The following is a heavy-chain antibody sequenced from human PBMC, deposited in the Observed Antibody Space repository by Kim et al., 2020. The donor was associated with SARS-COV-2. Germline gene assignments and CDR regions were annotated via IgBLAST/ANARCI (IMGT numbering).Heavy chain of an antibody. Sequence: PPFQGHVTISADKSISTAYLQWSSLKASDTAMYYCARHVRAFVPYYFDYWGQGTLVTVSS. D-gene: IGHD3-10*02. J-gene: IGHJ4*02. CDR3: ARHVRAFVPYYFDY. V-gene: IGHV5-10-1*01.